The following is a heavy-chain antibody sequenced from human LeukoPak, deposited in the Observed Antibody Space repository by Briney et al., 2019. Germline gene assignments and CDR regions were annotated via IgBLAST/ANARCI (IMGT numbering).Heavy chain of an antibody. CDR2: ISSSSSYI. CDR3: ARVSFYDAIDV. J-gene: IGHJ3*01. V-gene: IGHV3-21*04. Sequence: GGSLRLSCAASGFTFSSYSMNWVRQAPGKGLEWVSSISSSSSYIYYADSVKGRFTISRDNAKNSLYLQMNSLRAEDTAMYYCARVSFYDAIDVWGQGTMVAVSS. D-gene: IGHD5/OR15-5a*01. CDR1: GFTFSSYS.